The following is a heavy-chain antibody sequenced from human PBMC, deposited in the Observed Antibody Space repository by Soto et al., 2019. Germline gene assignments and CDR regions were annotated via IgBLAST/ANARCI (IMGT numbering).Heavy chain of an antibody. V-gene: IGHV1-69*01. J-gene: IGHJ4*02. D-gene: IGHD2-15*01. CDR1: GGTFSGYA. CDR3: ATHSLGTSSPPSLDN. Sequence: QVQLVQSGAEVKKPGSSVKVSCQASGGTFSGYALTWVRQAPGQGLEWLGEFVPLFGSTNYAQKFAGRITIIADESTSTGYMALSTLRSEDTAVYYCATHSLGTSSPPSLDNWGQGTLVTVSS. CDR2: FVPLFGST.